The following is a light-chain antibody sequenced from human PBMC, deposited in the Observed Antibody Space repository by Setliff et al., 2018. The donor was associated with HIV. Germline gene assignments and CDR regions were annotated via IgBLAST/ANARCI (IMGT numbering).Light chain of an antibody. CDR3: SSYITNSTSYV. J-gene: IGLJ1*01. CDR2: EVS. V-gene: IGLV2-14*01. CDR1: SSDVGAYNY. Sequence: QSVLTQPASVSGSPGQSITISCTGTSSDVGAYNYVSWYQQHPGKAPKLMIYEVSNRPSGVSIRFSGSKSGNTASLTISGLQAEDEADYYCSSYITNSTSYVFGTGTKVTVL.